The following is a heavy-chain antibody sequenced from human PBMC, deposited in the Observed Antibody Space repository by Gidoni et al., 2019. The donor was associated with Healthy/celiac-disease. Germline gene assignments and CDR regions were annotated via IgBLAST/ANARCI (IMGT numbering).Heavy chain of an antibody. CDR3: ARERAVAGTIGYYYYGMDV. CDR2: ISSSSSYI. V-gene: IGHV3-21*01. J-gene: IGHJ6*02. D-gene: IGHD6-19*01. CDR1: GFTFRSYS. Sequence: EVQLVESGGGLVKPGGSLRLSCAASGFTFRSYSMNWVRQAPGKGLGLVSSISSSSSYIYYADSVKGRFTISRDNAKNSLYLQMNSLRAEDTAVYYCARERAVAGTIGYYYYGMDVWGQGTTVTVSS.